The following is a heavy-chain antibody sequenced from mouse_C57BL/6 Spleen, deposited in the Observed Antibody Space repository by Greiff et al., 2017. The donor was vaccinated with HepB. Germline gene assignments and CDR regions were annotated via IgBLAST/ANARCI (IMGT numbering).Heavy chain of an antibody. CDR2: IYPRSGNT. CDR1: GYTFTSYG. V-gene: IGHV1-81*01. CDR3: ARGRDYAMDY. Sequence: VQLQESGAELARPGASVKLSCKASGYTFTSYGISWVKQRTGQGLEWIGEIYPRSGNTYYNEKFKGKATLTADKSSSTAYMELRSLTSEGSAVYFCARGRDYAMDYWGQGTSVTVSS. J-gene: IGHJ4*01.